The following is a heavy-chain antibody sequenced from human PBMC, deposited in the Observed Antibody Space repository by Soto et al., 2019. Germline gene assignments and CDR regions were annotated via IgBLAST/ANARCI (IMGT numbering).Heavy chain of an antibody. CDR2: ISGSGGST. CDR3: AEDFRVVVVPAAPFDY. Sequence: GGSLRLSCAASGFTFSSYAMSWVRQAPGKGLEWVSAISGSGGSTYYADSVKGRFTISRDNSKNTLYLQMNSLRAEDTAVYYCAEDFRVVVVPAAPFDYWGQGTLVTVSS. CDR1: GFTFSSYA. V-gene: IGHV3-23*01. J-gene: IGHJ4*02. D-gene: IGHD2-2*01.